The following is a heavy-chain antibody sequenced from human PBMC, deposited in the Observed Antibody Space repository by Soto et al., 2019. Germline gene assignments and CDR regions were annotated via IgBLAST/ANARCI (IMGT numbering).Heavy chain of an antibody. V-gene: IGHV3-7*05. J-gene: IGHJ6*02. D-gene: IGHD2-21*02. Sequence: VQLVESGGGLVQPGGSLRLTCTASGFAFSSYWMNWVRQAPGKGLEWVASIEEDGNERYYVDSVKGRFTNSRDNAMNSVYLQMNSLRAEDTAIYYCARAPQVTTFHYGMDVSDQGTTVTVSS. CDR1: GFAFSSYW. CDR2: IEEDGNER. CDR3: ARAPQVTTFHYGMDV.